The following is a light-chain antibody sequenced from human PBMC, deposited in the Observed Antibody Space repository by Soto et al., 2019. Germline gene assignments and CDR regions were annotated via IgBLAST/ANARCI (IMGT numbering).Light chain of an antibody. Sequence: EIVLTQSPGTLSLSPGERATLTCRASQSVSSTYLAWYQQKPGQAPRLLIYGASSRATGIPDRFSGSGSGTDVTLTISRLEPEDFAVYYGQQYGSSPETFGQGTKVDIK. J-gene: IGKJ1*01. CDR3: QQYGSSPET. CDR1: QSVSSTY. V-gene: IGKV3-20*01. CDR2: GAS.